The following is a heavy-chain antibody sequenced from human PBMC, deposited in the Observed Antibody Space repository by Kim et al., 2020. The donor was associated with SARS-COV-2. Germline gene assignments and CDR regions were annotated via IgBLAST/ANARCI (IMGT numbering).Heavy chain of an antibody. CDR3: ARDPGYSGSYYDY. Sequence: YNPSLKSRVTIAVDTSTSRFSQKLSSVTAADTAVYYCARDPGYSGSYYDYWGQGTLVTVSS. J-gene: IGHJ4*02. D-gene: IGHD1-26*01. V-gene: IGHV4-39*07.